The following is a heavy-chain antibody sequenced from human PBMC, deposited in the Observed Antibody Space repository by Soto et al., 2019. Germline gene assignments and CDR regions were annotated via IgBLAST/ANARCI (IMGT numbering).Heavy chain of an antibody. V-gene: IGHV3-30*04. CDR3: ARDGCPNGVCFNDY. J-gene: IGHJ4*02. Sequence: GGSLRLSCAASGFSFSSYAMHWVRQAPGKGLEWLSFISYDGRNEYYADSVKDRFTVSIDSSENTLYLQINTLKPEDTAVYYCARDGCPNGVCFNDYWGQGTLVTVSS. CDR1: GFSFSSYA. D-gene: IGHD2-8*01. CDR2: ISYDGRNE.